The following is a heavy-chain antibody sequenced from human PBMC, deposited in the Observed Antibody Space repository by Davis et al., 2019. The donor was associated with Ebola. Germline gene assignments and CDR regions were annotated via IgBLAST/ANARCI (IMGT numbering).Heavy chain of an antibody. CDR2: VSGSGTTT. CDR1: GFTFRTYA. V-gene: IGHV3-23*01. J-gene: IGHJ4*02. Sequence: GESLKISCAASGFTFRTYAMNWVRQAPGKGLDWVSAVSGSGTTTNYAYSVKGRFTISIDNSNNTLYLQMNSLRVEDTARYYCAKASWGPAARPLLDSWGQGTLVTVSS. CDR3: AKASWGPAARPLLDS. D-gene: IGHD2-2*02.